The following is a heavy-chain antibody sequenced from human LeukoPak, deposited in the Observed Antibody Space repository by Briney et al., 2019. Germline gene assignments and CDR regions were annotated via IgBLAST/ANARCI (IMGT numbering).Heavy chain of an antibody. CDR3: ARDAGTWGYGYNFDY. Sequence: GGSLRLSCVASGFTFGNYWMHWVRQAPGKGLVWVSRIYSGGSSTTYADSVKGRFTISRDNAKNTLYLQMNTLRAEDTAMYYCARDAGTWGYGYNFDYWGQGTLVSVSS. CDR2: IYSGGSST. D-gene: IGHD1-14*01. CDR1: GFTFGNYW. V-gene: IGHV3-74*01. J-gene: IGHJ4*02.